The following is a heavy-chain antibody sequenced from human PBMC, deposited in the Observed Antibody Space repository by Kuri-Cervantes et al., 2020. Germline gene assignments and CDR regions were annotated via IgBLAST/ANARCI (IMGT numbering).Heavy chain of an antibody. CDR3: ARRDYYFDY. CDR2: IYHSGST. Sequence: QNLALTCAVSVGPISSGGYSWSWIRQPPGKGLEWIGYIYHSGSTYYNPSLKSRVTISVDRSKNQFSLKLSSVTAAETAVYYCARRDYYFDYWGQGTLVTVSS. V-gene: IGHV4-30-2*01. CDR1: VGPISSGGYS. J-gene: IGHJ4*02.